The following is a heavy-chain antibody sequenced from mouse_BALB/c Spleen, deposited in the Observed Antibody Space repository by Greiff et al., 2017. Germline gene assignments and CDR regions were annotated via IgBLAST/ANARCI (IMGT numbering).Heavy chain of an antibody. Sequence: EVQLQESGPGLVKPSQSLSLTCSVTGYSITSGYYWNWIRQFPGNKLEWMGYISYDGSNNYNPSLKNRISITRDTSKNQFFLKLNSVTTEDTATYYCARAGYYDYDGGAWFAYWGQETLVTVSA. V-gene: IGHV3-6*02. CDR2: ISYDGSN. D-gene: IGHD2-4*01. CDR3: ARAGYYDYDGGAWFAY. CDR1: GYSITSGYY. J-gene: IGHJ3*01.